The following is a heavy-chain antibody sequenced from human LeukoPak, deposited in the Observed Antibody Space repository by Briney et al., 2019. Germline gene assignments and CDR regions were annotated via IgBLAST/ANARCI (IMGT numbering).Heavy chain of an antibody. CDR2: INPSGGST. D-gene: IGHD4-23*01. CDR3: ARTRCLAGNPGYDAFDI. Sequence: ASVEVSCKASGYTFTSYYMHWVRQAPGQGLEWMGIINPSGGSTSYAQKFQGRVTMTRDTSTSTVYMELSSLRSEDTAVYYCARTRCLAGNPGYDAFDIWGQGTMVTVSS. J-gene: IGHJ3*02. V-gene: IGHV1-46*01. CDR1: GYTFTSYY.